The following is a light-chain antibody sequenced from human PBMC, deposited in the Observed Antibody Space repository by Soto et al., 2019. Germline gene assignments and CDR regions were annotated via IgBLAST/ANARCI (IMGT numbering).Light chain of an antibody. Sequence: EIVMTQSPGTLSLSPGERATLSCSASQSVSSRLAWYQQKPGQAPRLLISGASRRATDIPDRFSGSGSGTDFTLTISRLEPEDFAVYYCQHYGGAPLTFGQGTRLEIK. CDR1: QSVSSR. J-gene: IGKJ5*01. CDR2: GAS. CDR3: QHYGGAPLT. V-gene: IGKV3-20*01.